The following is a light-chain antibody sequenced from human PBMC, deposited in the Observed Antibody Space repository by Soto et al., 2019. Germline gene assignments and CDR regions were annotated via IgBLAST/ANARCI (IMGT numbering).Light chain of an antibody. CDR1: QSISSW. V-gene: IGKV1-5*03. CDR2: KAS. Sequence: DIQLTQSPVSLSASVGERVTITCRASQSISSWLAWYQQKSGKAPNLLIYKASNLQTGVPSRFSGSGSGTECPLTISGLQTEDFATYDCQHYHSYPWTFGQGTKVEL. CDR3: QHYHSYPWT. J-gene: IGKJ1*01.